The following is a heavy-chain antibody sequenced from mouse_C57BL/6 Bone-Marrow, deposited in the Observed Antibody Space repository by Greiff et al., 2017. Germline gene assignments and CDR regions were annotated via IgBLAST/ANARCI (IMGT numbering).Heavy chain of an antibody. CDR1: GYTFTSYW. CDR2: IEPSDSYT. V-gene: IGHV1-69*01. CDR3: ARSRGFAY. J-gene: IGHJ3*01. Sequence: VQLQESGAELVMPGASVKLSCKASGYTFTSYWMHWVKQRPGQGLEWIGEIEPSDSYTNYNQKFKGKSTLTVDKSSSTAYMQLSSLTSEDSAVYYCARSRGFAYWGQGTLVTVSA.